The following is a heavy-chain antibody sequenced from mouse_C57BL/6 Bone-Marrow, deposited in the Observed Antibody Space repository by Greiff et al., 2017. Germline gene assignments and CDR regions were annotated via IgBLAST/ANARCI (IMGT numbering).Heavy chain of an antibody. CDR1: GFNIKDDY. CDR2: IDPENGDT. CDR3: TNPYWDLY. D-gene: IGHD4-1*01. Sequence: VQLQQSGAELVRPGASVKLSCTASGFNIKDDYMHWVKQRPEQGLEWIGGIDPENGDTEYASKFQGKATITADTSSNTAYLQLSGLTSEDTAVYYCTNPYWDLYWGQGTSVTVSS. J-gene: IGHJ4*01. V-gene: IGHV14-4*01.